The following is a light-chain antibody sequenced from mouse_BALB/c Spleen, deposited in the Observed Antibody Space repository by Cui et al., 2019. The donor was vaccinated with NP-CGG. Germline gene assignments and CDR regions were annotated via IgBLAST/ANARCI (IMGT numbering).Light chain of an antibody. Sequence: QAVVTHVSALTTSPGQTVTLPCRSSTGAVTTSNYANWVQEKPDHLFTGLIGGTNNRVPGVPARFSGSLMGDKAALTITGAQTEDEAIYFCALWYSNHWVFGGGTKLTVL. CDR3: ALWYSNHWV. CDR1: TGAVTTSNY. V-gene: IGLV1*01. J-gene: IGLJ1*01. CDR2: GTN.